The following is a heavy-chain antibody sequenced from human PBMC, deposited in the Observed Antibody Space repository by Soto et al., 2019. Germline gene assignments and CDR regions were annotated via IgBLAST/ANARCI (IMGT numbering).Heavy chain of an antibody. D-gene: IGHD3-10*01. J-gene: IGHJ2*01. CDR1: GFIFSDFA. CDR3: ASRPAGGSHWYFAL. CDR2: VSVYGGST. V-gene: IGHV3-23*01. Sequence: DVQLLESGGDLVQPGESLRLSCAASGFIFSDFAMSWVRQTPGKGLEWVSAVSVYGGSTHYSDAVKGRFTSSRDNSRDALFLQMNSLRAEDTAVYYCASRPAGGSHWYFALWGRGTLVTVSS.